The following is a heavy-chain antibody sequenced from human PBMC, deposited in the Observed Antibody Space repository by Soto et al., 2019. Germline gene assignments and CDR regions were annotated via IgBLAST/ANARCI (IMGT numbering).Heavy chain of an antibody. D-gene: IGHD3-22*01. Sequence: GGSLRLSCTASGFTFSDYAISWVRQAPGKGLEWVSSISGGGGNTYYADSVKGRFTISRDNSKNTLFLQMNSLRVEDTALYYCAKKDGTDGYYDAFDIWGRGTMVTVSS. V-gene: IGHV3-23*01. CDR3: AKKDGTDGYYDAFDI. CDR2: ISGGGGNT. CDR1: GFTFSDYA. J-gene: IGHJ3*02.